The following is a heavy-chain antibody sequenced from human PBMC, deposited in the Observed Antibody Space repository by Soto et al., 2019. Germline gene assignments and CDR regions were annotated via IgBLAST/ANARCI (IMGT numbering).Heavy chain of an antibody. Sequence: QVQLVESGGGVVQPGRSLRLSCAASGFTFTTYGFHWVRQAPGKGLEWVALIWSDGSNRYYADSVKGRFTISRDNFKNNLYLQMNSLRAEDTAVYYCAREGHEGWFDPWGQGTLVTVSS. CDR2: IWSDGSNR. CDR3: AREGHEGWFDP. V-gene: IGHV3-33*01. J-gene: IGHJ5*02. CDR1: GFTFTTYG.